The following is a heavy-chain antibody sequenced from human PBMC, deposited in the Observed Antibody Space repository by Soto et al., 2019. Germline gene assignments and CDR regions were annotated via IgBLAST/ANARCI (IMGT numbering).Heavy chain of an antibody. CDR3: ARDRYCSGDSCYPLDY. Sequence: QVQLVQSGAEVKKPGSSVKVSCNASGGTFSNYAISWVRQAPGQGLEWMGAIIPIFSTRHYAQKFQGRVTITADKSTSTAYMELSSLRSEDTAVYYCARDRYCSGDSCYPLDYWGQGTLVTVSS. V-gene: IGHV1-69*06. CDR2: IIPIFSTR. J-gene: IGHJ4*02. D-gene: IGHD2-15*01. CDR1: GGTFSNYA.